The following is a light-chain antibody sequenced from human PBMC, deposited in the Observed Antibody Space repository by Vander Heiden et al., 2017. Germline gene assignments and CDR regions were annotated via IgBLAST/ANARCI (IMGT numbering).Light chain of an antibody. J-gene: IGLJ2*01. CDR2: KDN. Sequence: SYELTQPPLVSVSPGQTAKITCSGDALPKQYAYWYPQRPGQAPVLIIYKDNERPSGIPERFSGYSSGTTVTFAIRGVQAEDEADYYCQSADSSDTYRVIFGGGTKLTVL. CDR1: ALPKQY. CDR3: QSADSSDTYRVI. V-gene: IGLV3-25*03.